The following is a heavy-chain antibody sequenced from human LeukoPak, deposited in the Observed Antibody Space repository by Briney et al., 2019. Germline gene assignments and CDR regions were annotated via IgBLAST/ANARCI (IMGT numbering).Heavy chain of an antibody. CDR3: AKGGSYSEVDY. D-gene: IGHD1-26*01. J-gene: IGHJ4*02. CDR1: GFTLEDYA. CDR2: VCWNSGSI. Sequence: PGGSLRLSCVASGFTLEDYAMHWVRQAPGKGLEWVSGVCWNSGSIGYADSVKSRFTISRDNAKNSLYVQMNRLRAEDIAFYYYAKGGSYSEVDYWGQGTLVTVSS. V-gene: IGHV3-9*03.